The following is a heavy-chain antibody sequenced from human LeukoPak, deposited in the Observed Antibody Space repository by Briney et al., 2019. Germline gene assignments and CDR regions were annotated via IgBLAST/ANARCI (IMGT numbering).Heavy chain of an antibody. Sequence: GGSLRLSCAASEFTFSSYPMSWVRQAPGKGLEWVSTISSSGGTLYYADSVKGRFTISRDNSKNTLYLQMNSLRAVDTTVYYCYKYSTSGTDSWGQGTLVTVSS. J-gene: IGHJ4*02. V-gene: IGHV3-23*01. D-gene: IGHD6-6*01. CDR1: EFTFSSYP. CDR3: YKYSTSGTDS. CDR2: ISSSGGTL.